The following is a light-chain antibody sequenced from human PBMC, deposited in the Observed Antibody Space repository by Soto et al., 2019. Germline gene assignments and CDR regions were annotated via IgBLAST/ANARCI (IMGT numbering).Light chain of an antibody. CDR2: GAS. CDR1: QSVSSSH. V-gene: IGKV3-20*01. J-gene: IGKJ1*01. Sequence: EIVLTQSPGTLSLSPGERATLSCRASQSVSSSHLAWYQQKPGLAPRLLIYGASSRATGIPDRFGGSGSGTDLTLTISRLEPDDFAVYYCQQYSSFPRTFGQGTKVDIK. CDR3: QQYSSFPRT.